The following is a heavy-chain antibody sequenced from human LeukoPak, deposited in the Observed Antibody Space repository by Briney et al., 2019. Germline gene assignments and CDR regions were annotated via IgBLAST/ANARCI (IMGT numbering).Heavy chain of an antibody. D-gene: IGHD5-12*01. CDR2: IKSKTDGGTT. Sequence: GGSLRLSCAASGFTFSNAWMSWVRQAPGKGLEWVGRIKSKTDGGTTDYAAPVKGRFTISRDNAKNSLYLQMNSLRAEDTAVYYCASWGYSGYDYFDYWGQGTLVTVSS. J-gene: IGHJ4*02. V-gene: IGHV3-15*01. CDR3: ASWGYSGYDYFDY. CDR1: GFTFSNAW.